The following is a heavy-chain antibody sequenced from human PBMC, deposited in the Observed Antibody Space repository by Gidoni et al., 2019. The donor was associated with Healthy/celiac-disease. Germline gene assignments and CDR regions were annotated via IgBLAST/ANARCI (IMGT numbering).Heavy chain of an antibody. CDR3: ARDLKAVTFDY. CDR1: GFTFSSYG. CDR2: IWYDGSNK. V-gene: IGHV3-33*01. J-gene: IGHJ4*02. Sequence: QVQLVESGGGVVQPGRSLRLSCAASGFTFSSYGMHWVRQAPGTGLEWVAVIWYDGSNKYYADSVKGRFTISRDNSKNTLYLQMNSLRAEDTAVYYCARDLKAVTFDYWGQGTLVTVSS. D-gene: IGHD5-18*01.